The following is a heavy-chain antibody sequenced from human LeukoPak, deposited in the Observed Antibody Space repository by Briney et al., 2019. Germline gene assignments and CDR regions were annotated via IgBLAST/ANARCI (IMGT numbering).Heavy chain of an antibody. CDR3: AKAWGGYDSYYYMDV. CDR2: IYTSGST. V-gene: IGHV4-61*02. CDR1: GGSISSGSYY. J-gene: IGHJ6*03. Sequence: SETLSLTCTVSGGSISSGSYYWSWIRQPAGTGLEWIGRIYTSGSTNYNPSLKSRVTISVDTSKNQFSLKLSSVTAADTAVYYCAKAWGGYDSYYYMDVWGKGTTVTISS. D-gene: IGHD5-12*01.